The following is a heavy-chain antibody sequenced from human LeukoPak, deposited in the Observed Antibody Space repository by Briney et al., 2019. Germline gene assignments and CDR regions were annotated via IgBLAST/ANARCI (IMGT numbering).Heavy chain of an antibody. J-gene: IGHJ4*02. CDR2: ISYDGSNK. CDR3: ARDRSGNFDY. CDR1: GFTFSRYA. Sequence: PGGSLRLSCSASGFTFSRYAMHWVRQAPGKGLEWVAVISYDGSNKYYADSVKGRFTISRDNSKNTLYLQMNSLRAEDTAVYYCARDRSGNFDYWGQGTLVTVSS. V-gene: IGHV3-30-3*01. D-gene: IGHD3-3*01.